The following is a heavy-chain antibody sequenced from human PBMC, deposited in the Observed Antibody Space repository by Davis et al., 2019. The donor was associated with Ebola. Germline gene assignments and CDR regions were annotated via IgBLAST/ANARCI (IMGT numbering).Heavy chain of an antibody. CDR1: GFTFSSYS. J-gene: IGHJ6*02. Sequence: SLKISCAASGFTFSSYSMNWVRQAPGKGLEWVSGISWNSGSIGYADSVKGRFTISRDNAKNSLYLQMNSLRAEDTALYYCAKDISPAAAGIYYYYGMDVWGQGTTVTVSS. CDR2: ISWNSGSI. V-gene: IGHV3-9*01. D-gene: IGHD6-13*01. CDR3: AKDISPAAAGIYYYYGMDV.